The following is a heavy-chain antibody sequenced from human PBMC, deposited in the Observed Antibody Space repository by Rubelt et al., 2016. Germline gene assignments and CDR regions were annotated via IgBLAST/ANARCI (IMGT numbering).Heavy chain of an antibody. D-gene: IGHD1-14*01. Sequence: EVQLVESGGDLLKPGGSLRLSCAASGFTFSGAWMTWVRQAPGKGLEWVANIKPDGTEQYYVDSLKDRFTISRDKTRKLLFLEINSLRAVDTALCYCAREDGMRTVDCWGQGTLVTVSS. CDR3: AREDGMRTVDC. CDR2: IKPDGTEQ. J-gene: IGHJ4*02. CDR1: GFTFSGAW. V-gene: IGHV3-7*01.